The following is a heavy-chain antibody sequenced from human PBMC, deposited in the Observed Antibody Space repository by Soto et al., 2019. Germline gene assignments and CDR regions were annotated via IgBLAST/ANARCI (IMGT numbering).Heavy chain of an antibody. D-gene: IGHD2-21*01. CDR1: GFSFSDYS. V-gene: IGHV3-30-3*01. J-gene: IGHJ6*02. Sequence: QVHLVESGGGVVQPGRSLRLSCVASGFSFSDYSIHWVRQAPGKGPEWVAFISYDGDKKFFADSVKGRFNISRDNAKNTVYLQMSSLRPEDTAVFHCAVMAGLVVSDDYGLDVWGQGTTVTVSS. CDR2: ISYDGDKK. CDR3: AVMAGLVVSDDYGLDV.